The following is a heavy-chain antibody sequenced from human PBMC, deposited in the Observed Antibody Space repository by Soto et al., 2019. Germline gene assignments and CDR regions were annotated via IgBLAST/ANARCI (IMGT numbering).Heavy chain of an antibody. D-gene: IGHD6-6*01. J-gene: IGHJ4*02. CDR1: GDSISSSTYY. CDR3: ARPYFSSSSMFDY. Sequence: SETLSLTCTVSGDSISSSTYYWGWIRQPPGKGLEWIGCIYHTGTTYYNPSLKSRVTISVDTSKNQFSLKLSSVTAADTAVYYCARPYFSSSSMFDYWGQGTLVNVS. CDR2: IYHTGTT. V-gene: IGHV4-39*01.